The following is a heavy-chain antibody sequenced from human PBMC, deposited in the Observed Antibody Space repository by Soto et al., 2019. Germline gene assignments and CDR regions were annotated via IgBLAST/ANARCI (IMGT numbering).Heavy chain of an antibody. Sequence: QVQLVESGGGVVQPGRSLRLSCAASGFTFSRHTMHWVRQAPGKGLEWVAAISDDGSNTYYADSVKGRFTISRDNSKNTLYLQMNSLSSEDTAVHHCARDSCSSTSCYDYWGQGTLVTVSS. D-gene: IGHD2-2*01. CDR1: GFTFSRHT. J-gene: IGHJ4*02. CDR3: ARDSCSSTSCYDY. CDR2: ISDDGSNT. V-gene: IGHV3-30-3*01.